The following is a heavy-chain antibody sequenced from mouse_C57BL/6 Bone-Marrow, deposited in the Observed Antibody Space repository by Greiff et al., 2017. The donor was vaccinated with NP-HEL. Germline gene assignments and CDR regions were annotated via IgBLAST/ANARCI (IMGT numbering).Heavy chain of an antibody. CDR3: ARPKIYYYGSSTAWFAY. Sequence: EVHLVESGGDLVKPGGSLKLSCAASGFTFSSYGMSWVRQTPDKRLEWVATISSGGSYTYYPDSVQGRFTISRDNAKNTLYLQMSSLKSEDTAMYYCARPKIYYYGSSTAWFAYWGQGTLVTVSA. V-gene: IGHV5-6*01. CDR2: ISSGGSYT. CDR1: GFTFSSYG. D-gene: IGHD1-1*01. J-gene: IGHJ3*01.